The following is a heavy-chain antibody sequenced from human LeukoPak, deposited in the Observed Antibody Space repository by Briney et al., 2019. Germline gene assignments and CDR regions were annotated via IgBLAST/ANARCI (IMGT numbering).Heavy chain of an antibody. Sequence: GRSLRLSCAASGFTFDDYAMHWVRQAPGKGLEWVSGISWNSGTIAYADSVKGRFTISRDNAKNSLYLQMNSLRAEGTAVYYCARVNCGGDCYLGDAFDIWGQGTMVTVSS. CDR3: ARVNCGGDCYLGDAFDI. V-gene: IGHV3-9*01. CDR2: ISWNSGTI. CDR1: GFTFDDYA. J-gene: IGHJ3*02. D-gene: IGHD2-21*02.